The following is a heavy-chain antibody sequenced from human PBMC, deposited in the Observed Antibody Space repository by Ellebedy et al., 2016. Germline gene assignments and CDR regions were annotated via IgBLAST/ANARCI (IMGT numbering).Heavy chain of an antibody. CDR3: ARHDYFGVGDNWFNP. CDR1: GGSISSTTYY. J-gene: IGHJ5*02. Sequence: SETLSLTXTVSGGSISSTTYYWGWIRQPPGKGLEWIGSIYYSGIYYSGIPYYNPSLKSRVTVSVDTSKNQFSLRLTSVTAADTAVYYCARHDYFGVGDNWFNPWGQGMLITVSS. V-gene: IGHV4-39*01. CDR2: IYYSGIYYSGIP. D-gene: IGHD3-3*01.